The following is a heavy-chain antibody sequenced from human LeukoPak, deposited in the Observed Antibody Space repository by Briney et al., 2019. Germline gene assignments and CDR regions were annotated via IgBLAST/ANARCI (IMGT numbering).Heavy chain of an antibody. Sequence: GGSLRLSCAASGFTFSSYGMSWVRQAPGKGLEWVSAISGSGGSTYYADSVKGRFTISRDNSKNTLYLQMNSLRAEDTAVYYCAKDGLERRGKAFDIWGQGTMVTVSP. CDR1: GFTFSSYG. CDR2: ISGSGGST. V-gene: IGHV3-23*01. J-gene: IGHJ3*02. D-gene: IGHD1-1*01. CDR3: AKDGLERRGKAFDI.